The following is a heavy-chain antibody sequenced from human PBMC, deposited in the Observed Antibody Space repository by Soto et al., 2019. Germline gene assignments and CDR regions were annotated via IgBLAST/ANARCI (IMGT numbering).Heavy chain of an antibody. Sequence: ENRRHTCTVSAGPPTSGSNNRSWIRQPPGKGLEWIGYIYYSGSADYHPSLGSRVTISIDTSKNQFSLKLTSVTAADTAVYFCAMGVGFGYSYVHMALWFQGTTVT. CDR1: AGPPTSGSNN. J-gene: IGHJ6*02. V-gene: IGHV4-61*01. D-gene: IGHD2-15*01. CDR2: IYYSGSA. CDR3: AMGVGFGYSYVHMAL.